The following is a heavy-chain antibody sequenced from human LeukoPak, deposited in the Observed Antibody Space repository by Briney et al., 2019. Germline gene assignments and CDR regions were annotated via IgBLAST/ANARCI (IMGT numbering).Heavy chain of an antibody. CDR3: ARHWRSTITAAANDY. J-gene: IGHJ4*02. V-gene: IGHV4-39*01. D-gene: IGHD6-13*01. CDR1: GGSISSSNW. CDR2: IHYSGST. Sequence: SGTLSLTCAVSGGSISSSNWWSWIRQPPGKGLEWIGSIHYSGSTYYNPSLRSRVTISVDTSRNQFSLKLSSVTAADSAVYYCARHWRSTITAAANDYWGQGTLVTVSS.